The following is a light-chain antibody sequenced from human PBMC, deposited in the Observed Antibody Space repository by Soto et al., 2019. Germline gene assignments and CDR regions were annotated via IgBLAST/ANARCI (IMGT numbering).Light chain of an antibody. Sequence: QAVVTQPPSVSGAPGQRVTISCSGSSSNIGAGYDVNWYRQLPGTAPKLLIYGNSDRPSGVPDRFSGSKSGTSASLAITGLQAEDEADYYCAAWDDSLSGAVFGGGTQLTVL. J-gene: IGLJ7*01. CDR2: GNS. CDR3: AAWDDSLSGAV. CDR1: SSNIGAGYD. V-gene: IGLV1-40*01.